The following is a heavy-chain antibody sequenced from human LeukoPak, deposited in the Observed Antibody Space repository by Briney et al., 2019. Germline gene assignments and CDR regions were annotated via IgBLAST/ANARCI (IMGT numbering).Heavy chain of an antibody. D-gene: IGHD3-10*01. Sequence: GGSLRLSCAASGFTFSSYAMSWVRQAPGKGLEWVSAISGSGGSTYYADSVKGRFTISRDNSKNTLYLQMNSLRAEDTAVYYCASPYNYYGSGSYYKRSDYWGQGTLVTVSS. CDR1: GFTFSSYA. J-gene: IGHJ4*02. CDR2: ISGSGGST. CDR3: ASPYNYYGSGSYYKRSDY. V-gene: IGHV3-23*01.